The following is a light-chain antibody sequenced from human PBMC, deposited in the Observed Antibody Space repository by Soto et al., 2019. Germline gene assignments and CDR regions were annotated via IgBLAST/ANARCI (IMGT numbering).Light chain of an antibody. Sequence: EIVLTQSPGTLPLSPGERATLSCRASQRVSSNFLAWFQQQPGQAPRLLFHAASSRDTDIADRFSGSGSGTDFTLTISRLEPDEFSVYYCQQYGGSPITFGQGTRLEIK. CDR1: QRVSSNF. CDR2: AAS. CDR3: QQYGGSPIT. J-gene: IGKJ5*01. V-gene: IGKV3-20*01.